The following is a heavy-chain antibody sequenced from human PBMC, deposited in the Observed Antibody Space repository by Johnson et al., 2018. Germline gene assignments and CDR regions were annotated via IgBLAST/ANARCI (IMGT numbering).Heavy chain of an antibody. V-gene: IGHV3-30*18. CDR1: GFTFSSSG. Sequence: QVQLVQSGGGVVQPGRSLRLSCAASGFTFSSSGMPWVRQAPGKGLEWVAVISYAGSNKYYADSVKGRFTISRDNSKNTLYLQMNSLRAADTAVYYCAKEPILEWYGPHYYLGVWGKGTTVTGAS. D-gene: IGHD3-3*01. CDR2: ISYAGSNK. CDR3: AKEPILEWYGPHYYLGV. J-gene: IGHJ6*03.